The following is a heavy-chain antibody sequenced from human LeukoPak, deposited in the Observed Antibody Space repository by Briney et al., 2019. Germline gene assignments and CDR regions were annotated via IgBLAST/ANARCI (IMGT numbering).Heavy chain of an antibody. Sequence: GGSLRLSCAASGFTVSSNYMSWVRQAPGKGLEWVSVIYSGGSTYYADSVKGRFTISRDNSKNTLYLQMNSLRAEDTAVYYCARAQWELPYYFDYWGQGTLVTVSS. J-gene: IGHJ4*02. CDR1: GFTVSSNY. CDR3: ARAQWELPYYFDY. V-gene: IGHV3-66*01. CDR2: IYSGGST. D-gene: IGHD1-26*01.